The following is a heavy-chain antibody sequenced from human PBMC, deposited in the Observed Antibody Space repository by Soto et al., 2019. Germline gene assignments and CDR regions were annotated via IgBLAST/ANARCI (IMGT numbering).Heavy chain of an antibody. J-gene: IGHJ4*02. CDR2: ICPGESAP. V-gene: IGHV5-51*01. Sequence: PGESLKISCKGSGYIFSTYCIGWVRRMPGKGLEWMGIICPGESAPRYSPSFQGHVTISADKSITTAYLQWSSLKASDSAMYYCARIPTTVQIVLDGYFSQIYFDYWGQGTLVTVSS. D-gene: IGHD3-9*01. CDR1: GYIFSTYC. CDR3: ARIPTTVQIVLDGYFSQIYFDY.